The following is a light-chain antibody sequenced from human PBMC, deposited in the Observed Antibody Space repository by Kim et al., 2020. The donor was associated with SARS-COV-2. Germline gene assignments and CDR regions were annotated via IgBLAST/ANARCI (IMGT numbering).Light chain of an antibody. CDR3: HQYASSPRT. CDR2: GAS. Sequence: EIVLTQSPGTLSLSPGERATLSCRASQSVSSNSLTWYQQKPGQAPRLLMYGASSRATGIPDRFSGSGSGTDFTLTISRLEPEDFAVYYCHQYASSPRTFGQGTKLE. CDR1: QSVSSNS. V-gene: IGKV3-20*01. J-gene: IGKJ2*01.